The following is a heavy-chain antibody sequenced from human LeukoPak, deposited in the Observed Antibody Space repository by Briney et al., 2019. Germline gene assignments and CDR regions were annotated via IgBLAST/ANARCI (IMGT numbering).Heavy chain of an antibody. CDR3: ARDVSGYSYGLGDY. D-gene: IGHD5-18*01. J-gene: IGHJ4*02. Sequence: GGSLRLSCAASGFTFSSYSMNWVRQAPGEGLEWVSYISSSSSTIYYADSVKGRFTVSRDNAKNSLYLQMNSLRAEDTAMYYCARDVSGYSYGLGDYWGQGTLVTVSS. CDR1: GFTFSSYS. V-gene: IGHV3-48*04. CDR2: ISSSSSTI.